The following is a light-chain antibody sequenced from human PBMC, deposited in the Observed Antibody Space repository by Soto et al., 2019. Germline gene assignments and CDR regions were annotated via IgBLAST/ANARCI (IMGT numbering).Light chain of an antibody. CDR1: SGDIGGYDY. Sequence: QSVLTQPASVSGSPGQSITFSCTGTSGDIGGYDYVSWYQQHPGKAPKLMIFEVSNRPSGVSNRFSASKSGNAASLTISGLQAEDEADYYCTSYTANSTWVFGGGIKLTVL. CDR2: EVS. V-gene: IGLV2-14*01. CDR3: TSYTANSTWV. J-gene: IGLJ3*02.